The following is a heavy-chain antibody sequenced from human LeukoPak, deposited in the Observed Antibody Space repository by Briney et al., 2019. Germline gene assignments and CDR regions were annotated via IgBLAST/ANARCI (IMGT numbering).Heavy chain of an antibody. V-gene: IGHV3-48*01. J-gene: IGHJ4*02. Sequence: GGSLRLSCAASGFNFNNYNMNWVRQAPGKGLEWVSYITLSSSSIYYADSVKGRLTICRDNAKNSLDLQMNSLRAEDTAVYYCAREPTYSSSWYTSCDYWGQGTLVTVSS. CDR2: ITLSSSSI. CDR1: GFNFNNYN. CDR3: AREPTYSSSWYTSCDY. D-gene: IGHD6-13*01.